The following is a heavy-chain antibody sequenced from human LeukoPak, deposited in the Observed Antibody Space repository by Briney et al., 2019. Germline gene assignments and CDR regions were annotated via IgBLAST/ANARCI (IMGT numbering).Heavy chain of an antibody. CDR1: GYTFTSYV. CDR2: ISAYNGNT. Sequence: GASVKVSCKASGYTFTSYVISWVRQAPGQGLEWMGWISAYNGNTNYAQKLQGRVTMTTDTSTSTAYMELRSLRSDDTAVYYCARVTDTAMVIYYYYYYMDVWGKGTTVTVSS. J-gene: IGHJ6*03. CDR3: ARVTDTAMVIYYYYYYMDV. V-gene: IGHV1-18*01. D-gene: IGHD5-18*01.